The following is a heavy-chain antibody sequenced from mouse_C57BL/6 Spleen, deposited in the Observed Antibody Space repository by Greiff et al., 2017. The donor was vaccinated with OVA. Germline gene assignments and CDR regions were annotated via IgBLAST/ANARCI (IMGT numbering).Heavy chain of an antibody. CDR1: GYAFSSSW. Sequence: QVQLQQSGPELVKPGASVKISCKASGYAFSSSWMNWVKQRPGQGLEWIGRIYPGDGDTNYNGKFKGKATLTVDKSSSTAYMPLSSLTSEYSADYFGARWGGSRFFDYWGQGTTLTVSS. J-gene: IGHJ2*01. CDR2: IYPGDGDT. V-gene: IGHV1-82*01. D-gene: IGHD1-1*01. CDR3: ARWGGSRFFDY.